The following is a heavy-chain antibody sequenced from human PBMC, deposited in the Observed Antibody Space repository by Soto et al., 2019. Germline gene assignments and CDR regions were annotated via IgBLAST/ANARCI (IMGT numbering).Heavy chain of an antibody. V-gene: IGHV1-2*04. CDR3: ARLTIGYNGFYYLDY. CDR2: INPNSGGT. Sequence: ASVKVSCKASGYTFTGYYMHWVRQAPGQGLEWMGWINPNSGGTNYAQKFQGWVTMTRDTSISTAYMELNSLKTEDTAVYYCARLTIGYNGFYYLDYWGQGTLVTVSS. CDR1: GYTFTGYY. D-gene: IGHD5-12*01. J-gene: IGHJ4*02.